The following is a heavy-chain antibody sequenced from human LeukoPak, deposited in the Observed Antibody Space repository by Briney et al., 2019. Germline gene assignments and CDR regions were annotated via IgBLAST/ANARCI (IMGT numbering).Heavy chain of an antibody. J-gene: IGHJ6*03. CDR3: ARALRYSSSWYAYYYYYMDV. V-gene: IGHV4-59*01. CDR2: IYYSGST. Sequence: SETLSLTCTVSGGSISSYYWSWIRQPPGKGLEWIGYIYYSGSTNYNPSLKSRVTISVDTSKNQFSLKLSSVTAADTAVYYCARALRYSSSWYAYYYYYMDVWGKGTTVTISS. CDR1: GGSISSYY. D-gene: IGHD6-13*01.